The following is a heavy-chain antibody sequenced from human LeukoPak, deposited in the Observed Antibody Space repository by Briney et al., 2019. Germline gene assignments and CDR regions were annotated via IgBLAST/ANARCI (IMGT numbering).Heavy chain of an antibody. V-gene: IGHV3-7*01. Sequence: GGSLRLSCAASGFTFRSYWMSWVRQAPGKGLEWVANIKQDGSEKYYVDSVKGRFTISRDNAKNSLYLQMNSLRAEDTAVYYCARDGNPAPYYGSGSYYRYFDYWGQGTLVTVSS. J-gene: IGHJ4*02. CDR2: IKQDGSEK. D-gene: IGHD3-10*01. CDR3: ARDGNPAPYYGSGSYYRYFDY. CDR1: GFTFRSYW.